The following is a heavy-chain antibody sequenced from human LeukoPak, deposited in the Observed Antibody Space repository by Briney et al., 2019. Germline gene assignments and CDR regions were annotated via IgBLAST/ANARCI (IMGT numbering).Heavy chain of an antibody. CDR1: GGSISSYY. Sequence: SETLSLTCTVSGGSISSYYWSWIRQPAGKGLEWIGRIYTSGSTNCNPSLKSRVTMSVDTSKNQFSLKLSSVTAADTAVYYCARAVLATKSEHWFDSWGQGTLVTVSS. CDR3: ARAVLATKSEHWFDS. V-gene: IGHV4-4*07. J-gene: IGHJ5*01. D-gene: IGHD2-8*01. CDR2: IYTSGST.